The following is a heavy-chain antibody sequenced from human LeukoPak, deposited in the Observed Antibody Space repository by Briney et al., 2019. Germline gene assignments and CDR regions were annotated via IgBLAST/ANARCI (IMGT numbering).Heavy chain of an antibody. V-gene: IGHV3-23*01. J-gene: IGHJ4*02. Sequence: PGVSLRLSCAASGFTFSNYAMSWVRQAPGKGLEWVSAISGGGRSTYYADSVKGRFTISRDNSKNTLYLQLNSLRAEDTAVYYCAKGPYGTFDYWGQGTLATVSS. CDR3: AKGPYGTFDY. CDR2: ISGGGRST. CDR1: GFTFSNYA. D-gene: IGHD1-14*01.